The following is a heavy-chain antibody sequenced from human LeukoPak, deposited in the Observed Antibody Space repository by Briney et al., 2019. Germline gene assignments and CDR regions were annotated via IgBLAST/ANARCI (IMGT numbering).Heavy chain of an antibody. V-gene: IGHV1-69*04. D-gene: IGHD6-13*01. CDR1: GGTFSSYA. CDR2: IIPILGIA. J-gene: IGHJ4*02. CDR3: ARPYSSSWYRFDY. Sequence: SVKVSCKASGGTFSSYAISWVRQAPGQGLEWMGRIIPILGIANYAQTFQGRVTITADKSTSTAYMELSSLRSEDTAVYYCARPYSSSWYRFDYWGQGTLVTVSS.